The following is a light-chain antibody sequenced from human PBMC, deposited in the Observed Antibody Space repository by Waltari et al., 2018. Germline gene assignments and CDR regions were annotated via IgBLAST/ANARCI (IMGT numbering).Light chain of an antibody. V-gene: IGLV2-8*01. Sequence: QSALTQPPSASGSPGQSVTISCAGTSNDVGGYNFVSWYQQQPGKAPKLMIFEVNQRPSGVPGRFSGSKPGNPASLTVSGLQAEEEADYSCCSYAGSNYFYVFGTGTKVTVL. CDR3: CSYAGSNYFYV. J-gene: IGLJ1*01. CDR2: EVN. CDR1: SNDVGGYNF.